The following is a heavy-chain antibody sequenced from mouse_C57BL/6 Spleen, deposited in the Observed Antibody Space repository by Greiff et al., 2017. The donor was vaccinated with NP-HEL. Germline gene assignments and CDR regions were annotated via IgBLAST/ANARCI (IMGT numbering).Heavy chain of an antibody. Sequence: EVKLVESGEGLVKPGGSLKLSCAASGFTFSSYAMSWVRQTPEKRLEWVAYISSGGDYLYYADTVKGRFTISRDNARNTLYLQMSSLKSEDTAMYYCTRVGAYDGYYWFAYWCQGTLVTVSA. V-gene: IGHV5-9-1*02. CDR1: GFTFSSYA. CDR2: ISSGGDYL. CDR3: TRVGAYDGYYWFAY. D-gene: IGHD2-3*01. J-gene: IGHJ3*01.